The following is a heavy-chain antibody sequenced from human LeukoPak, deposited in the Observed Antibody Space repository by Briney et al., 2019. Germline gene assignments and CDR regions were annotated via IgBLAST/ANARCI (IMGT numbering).Heavy chain of an antibody. D-gene: IGHD2-21*01. CDR1: GFTFSSYE. CDR3: GRLWYYYYGMDV. V-gene: IGHV3-48*03. CDR2: ISSSGSTI. Sequence: GGSLRLSCAASGFTFSSYEMNWVRQATGKGLEWVSYISSSGSTIYYADSVKGRFTISRDNAKNSLYLQMNSLRAEDTAVYYCGRLWYYYYGMDVWGKGTTDTVSS. J-gene: IGHJ6*04.